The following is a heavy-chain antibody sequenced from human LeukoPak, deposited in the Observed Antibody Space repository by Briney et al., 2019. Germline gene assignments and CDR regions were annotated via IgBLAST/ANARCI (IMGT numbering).Heavy chain of an antibody. J-gene: IGHJ4*02. CDR1: GSTFSSYA. V-gene: IGHV3-23*01. Sequence: GGSLRLSCAASGSTFSSYAMSWVRQAPGKGLEWVSAISGSGGSTYYADSVKGRFTISRDNSKNTLYLQMNSLRAEDTAVYYCAKDPSCPSGYSFGYDYWGQGTMVTVSS. CDR2: ISGSGGST. CDR3: AKDPSCPSGYSFGYDY. D-gene: IGHD5-18*01.